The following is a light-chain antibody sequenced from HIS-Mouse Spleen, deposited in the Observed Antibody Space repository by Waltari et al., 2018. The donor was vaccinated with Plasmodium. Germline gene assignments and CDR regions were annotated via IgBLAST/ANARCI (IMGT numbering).Light chain of an antibody. CDR3: QQYGSSPPLT. V-gene: IGKV3-20*01. J-gene: IGKJ4*01. CDR1: QSVSSSY. Sequence: EIVLTQSPGTLSLSPGERATLSCRASQSVSSSYLAWYQQNPSQAPRLLIYGASSRATGIPDRFSGSGSGTDFTLTISRLEPEDFAVYYCQQYGSSPPLTFGGGTKVEIK. CDR2: GAS.